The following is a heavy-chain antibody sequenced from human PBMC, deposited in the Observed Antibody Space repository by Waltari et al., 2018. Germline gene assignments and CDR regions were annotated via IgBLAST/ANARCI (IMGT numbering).Heavy chain of an antibody. V-gene: IGHV3-23*01. CDR1: GFTFRSYA. CDR2: ISGSGGST. J-gene: IGHJ6*04. CDR3: AKEEHTGIGVVPAVMDV. D-gene: IGHD2-2*01. Sequence: EVQTFDSGGGLVQPGGSLSLSCAASGFTFRSYAMSWVRQAPGKGLEWVSAISGSGGSTYYAVSVNGGFTISRDNSKNTLYLQMNSLRAEDTAVYYCAKEEHTGIGVVPAVMDVWGKGTTVTVS.